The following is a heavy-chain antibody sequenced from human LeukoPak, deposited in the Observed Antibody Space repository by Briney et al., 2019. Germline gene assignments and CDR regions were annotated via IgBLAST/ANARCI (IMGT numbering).Heavy chain of an antibody. D-gene: IGHD3-22*01. CDR3: ARHRTYYYDSSGYSHLYNWFDP. Sequence: GASVTVSCKASGYTFTSYDINWVRQATGQGLEWMGWMNPNSGNTGYAQKFQGRVTMTRNTSISTAYMELSSLRSEDTAVYYFARHRTYYYDSSGYSHLYNWFDPWGQGTLVTVSS. V-gene: IGHV1-8*01. CDR1: GYTFTSYD. CDR2: MNPNSGNT. J-gene: IGHJ5*02.